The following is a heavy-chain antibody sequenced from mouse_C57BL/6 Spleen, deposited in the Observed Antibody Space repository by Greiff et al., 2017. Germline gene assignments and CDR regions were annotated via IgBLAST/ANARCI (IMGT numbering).Heavy chain of an antibody. J-gene: IGHJ2*01. CDR1: GYAFSSYW. D-gene: IGHD1-2*01. CDR2: IYPGDGDT. CDR3: AREGTTAPPDY. V-gene: IGHV1-80*01. Sequence: QVQLKESGAELVKPGASVKISCKASGYAFSSYWMNWVKQRPGKGLEWIGQIYPGDGDTNYNGKFKGKATLTADKSSSTAYMQLSSLTSEDSAVYFCAREGTTAPPDYWGQGTTLTVSS.